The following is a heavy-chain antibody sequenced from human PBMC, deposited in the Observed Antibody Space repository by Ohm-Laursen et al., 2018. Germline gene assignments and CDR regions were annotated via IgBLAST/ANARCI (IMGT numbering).Heavy chain of an antibody. Sequence: SLRLSCAASGFTFSSYSMNWVRQAPGKGLEWVSYISGSGTRKHYADSVEGRFTISRDNAKNSLYLQMNSLGAEDTAVYYCARDYSYCGGGSCYLDYWGQGTLVTVSS. V-gene: IGHV3-48*04. CDR3: ARDYSYCGGGSCYLDY. CDR2: ISGSGTRK. CDR1: GFTFSSYS. J-gene: IGHJ4*02. D-gene: IGHD2-21*01.